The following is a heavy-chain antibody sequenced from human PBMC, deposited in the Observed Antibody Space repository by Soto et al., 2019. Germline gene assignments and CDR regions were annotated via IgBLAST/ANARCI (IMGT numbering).Heavy chain of an antibody. CDR3: ARVGSSGWAPDY. V-gene: IGHV4-59*11. CDR1: GGSITGHY. J-gene: IGHJ4*02. D-gene: IGHD6-19*01. Sequence: SETLSLICTVSGGSITGHYWTWIRQPPGKRLEWIGYIFYSGSTNYNPSLKSRVTISVDTSKNQFSLKLSSVTAADTAVYYCARVGSSGWAPDYWGPGTLVTVSS. CDR2: IFYSGST.